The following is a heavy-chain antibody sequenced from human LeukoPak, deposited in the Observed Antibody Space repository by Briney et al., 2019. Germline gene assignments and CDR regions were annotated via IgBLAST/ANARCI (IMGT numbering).Heavy chain of an antibody. D-gene: IGHD1-26*01. J-gene: IGHJ5*02. CDR3: ARVGHNWFDP. V-gene: IGHV4-4*02. CDR1: GGSISSPNW. CDR2: IYHSGRT. Sequence: PSETLSLTCAVSGGSISSPNWWTWVRQPPGKVLEWIGEIYHSGRTNSNPSLESRVIMSVDKSKNQFSLKLTSVTAADTAVYYCARVGHNWFDPWGQGTLVTVSS.